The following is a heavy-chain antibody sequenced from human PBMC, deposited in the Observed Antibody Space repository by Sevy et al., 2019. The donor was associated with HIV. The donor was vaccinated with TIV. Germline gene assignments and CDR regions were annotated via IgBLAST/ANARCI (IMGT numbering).Heavy chain of an antibody. CDR1: GYSFTSYW. Sequence: GESLKISRKGSGYSFTSYWIGRVRQMPGKGLEWMGIIYPGDSDTRYSPSFQGQVTISADKSLRPAYLQWSSLKASDTAMYYCARLGYCTNGVCFPDYWGQGTLVTVSS. CDR3: ARLGYCTNGVCFPDY. CDR2: IYPGDSDT. D-gene: IGHD2-8*01. J-gene: IGHJ4*02. V-gene: IGHV5-51*01.